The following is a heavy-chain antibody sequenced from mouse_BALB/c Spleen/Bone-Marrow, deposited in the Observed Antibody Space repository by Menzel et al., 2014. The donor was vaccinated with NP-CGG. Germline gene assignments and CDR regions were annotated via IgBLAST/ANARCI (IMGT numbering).Heavy chain of an antibody. CDR1: GYTFPDHA. J-gene: IGHJ2*01. CDR3: ARYGNYGFDY. CDR2: ISPGNGYI. Sequence: VQLQQSDTELVKPGASVKISCKASGYTFPDHAIHWVKQRPEQGLEWIGYISPGNGYIKYNEKFKGKATLTADKSSSTAYMQLKSLTSEDSAVYYCARYGNYGFDYWGQGTTLTVSS. V-gene: IGHV1S53*03. D-gene: IGHD2-10*02.